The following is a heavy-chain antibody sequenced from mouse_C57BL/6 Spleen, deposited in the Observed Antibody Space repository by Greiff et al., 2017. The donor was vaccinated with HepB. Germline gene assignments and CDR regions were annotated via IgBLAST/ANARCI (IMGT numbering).Heavy chain of an antibody. D-gene: IGHD3-2*02. J-gene: IGHJ4*01. V-gene: IGHV1-19*01. Sequence: VQLQQSGPVLVKPGASVKMSCKASGYTFTDYYMNWVKQSHGKSLEWIGVINPYNGGTSYNQKFKGKATLTVDKSSSTAYMELNSLTSEDSAVYYCARGELRPSMDYWGQGTSVTVSS. CDR1: GYTFTDYY. CDR2: INPYNGGT. CDR3: ARGELRPSMDY.